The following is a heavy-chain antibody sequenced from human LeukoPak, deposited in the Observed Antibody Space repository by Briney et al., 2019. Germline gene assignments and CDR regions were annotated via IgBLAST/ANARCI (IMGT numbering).Heavy chain of an antibody. J-gene: IGHJ3*02. Sequence: KPSETLSLTCTVSGGSISSYYWSWIRQPPGKGLEWIGYIYYSGSTNYNPSLKSRVTISVDTSKNQFSLKLSSVTAADTAVYYCARGGDSNQAAFDIWGQGTMVTVSS. V-gene: IGHV4-59*01. D-gene: IGHD4-11*01. CDR3: ARGGDSNQAAFDI. CDR1: GGSISSYY. CDR2: IYYSGST.